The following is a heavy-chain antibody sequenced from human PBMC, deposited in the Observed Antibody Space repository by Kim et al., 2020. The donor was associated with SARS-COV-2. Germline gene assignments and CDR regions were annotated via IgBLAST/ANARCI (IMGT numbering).Heavy chain of an antibody. D-gene: IGHD6-6*01. CDR2: IHFSGST. V-gene: IGHV4-31*03. CDR1: GDSISSGDDY. Sequence: SETLSLTCNVSGDSISSGDDYWSWIRQHPGKGLEWIGYIHFSGSTYYNPSLKSRLTMSVDTSKNQFSLKLTSVTAVDTAMYYCARADLSSSPSFDYWGQG. J-gene: IGHJ4*02. CDR3: ARADLSSSPSFDY.